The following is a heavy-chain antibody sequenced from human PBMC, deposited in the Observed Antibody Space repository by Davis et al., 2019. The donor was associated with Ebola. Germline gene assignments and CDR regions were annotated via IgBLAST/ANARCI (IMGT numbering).Heavy chain of an antibody. CDR1: GGSISSGDYY. J-gene: IGHJ3*02. Sequence: PSETLSLTCTVSGGSISSGDYYWSWIRQPPGKGLEWIGYIYYSGSTNYNPSLKSRVTISVDTSKNQFSLKLSSVTAADTAVYYCASVDTVDAFDIWGQGTMVTVSS. CDR3: ASVDTVDAFDI. CDR2: IYYSGST. D-gene: IGHD2-15*01. V-gene: IGHV4-61*08.